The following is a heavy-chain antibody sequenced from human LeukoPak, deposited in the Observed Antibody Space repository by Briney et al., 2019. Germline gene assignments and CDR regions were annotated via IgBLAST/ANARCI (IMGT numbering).Heavy chain of an antibody. CDR3: AREGFGWFGPHDY. CDR2: IYTSGST. D-gene: IGHD3-10*01. CDR1: GGSISSYY. J-gene: IGHJ4*02. V-gene: IGHV4-4*07. Sequence: SETLSLTCTVSGGSISSYYWSWIRQPAAKGLEWIGRIYTSGSTNYNPSLKSRVTISVDTSKNQFSLKLSSVTAADAAVYYCAREGFGWFGPHDYWGQGTLVTVSS.